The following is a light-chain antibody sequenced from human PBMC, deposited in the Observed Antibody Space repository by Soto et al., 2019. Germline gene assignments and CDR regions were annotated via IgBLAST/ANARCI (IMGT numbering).Light chain of an antibody. CDR1: SSNIGAGYD. CDR3: QSYDISLSGRV. J-gene: IGLJ3*02. V-gene: IGLV1-40*01. CDR2: GNS. Sequence: QSVLTQPPSVSGAPGQRVTISCTGSSSNIGAGYDVHWYQQLPGTAPKLLMYGNSNRPSGVPDRFSGSKSGTSASLAITGLQAEDEADYYCQSYDISLSGRVFGGGTKLTVL.